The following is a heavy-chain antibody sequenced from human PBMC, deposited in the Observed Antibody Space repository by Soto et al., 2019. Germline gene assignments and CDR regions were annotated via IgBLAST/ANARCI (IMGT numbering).Heavy chain of an antibody. J-gene: IGHJ4*02. V-gene: IGHV6-1*01. CDR1: GDSVSGNSAA. CDR2: TYYRSRWYN. D-gene: IGHD3-16*01. Sequence: SQTLSLTCAISGDSVSGNSAAWNWIRQSPSRGLEWLGRTYYRSRWYNDYAVSVKSRITVTPDTSKNQFSLHLNSVTPEDTAVYYGAREFPYYVSCDNYLDCWGQGALVTVSS. CDR3: AREFPYYVSCDNYLDC.